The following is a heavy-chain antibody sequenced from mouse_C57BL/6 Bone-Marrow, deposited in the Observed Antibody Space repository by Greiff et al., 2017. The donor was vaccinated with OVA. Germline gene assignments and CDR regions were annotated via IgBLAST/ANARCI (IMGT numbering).Heavy chain of an antibody. Sequence: QVQLQQSGPELVKPGASVKISCKASGYAFSSSWMNWVKQRPGKGLEWIGRIYPGDGDTNYNGKFKGKATLTADKSSSTAYMQLSSLTSEDSAVYFCARGGHYSWFAYWGQGTLVTVSA. V-gene: IGHV1-82*01. J-gene: IGHJ3*01. CDR3: ARGGHYSWFAY. CDR1: GYAFSSSW. CDR2: IYPGDGDT. D-gene: IGHD1-2*01.